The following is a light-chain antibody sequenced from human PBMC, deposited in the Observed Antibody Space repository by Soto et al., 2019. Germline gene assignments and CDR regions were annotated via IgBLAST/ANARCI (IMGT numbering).Light chain of an antibody. CDR2: AAS. Sequence: DIQMTQSPSSVSAYVGDRVTITCRASQGIRSWLSWYQQKPGKAPELLIYAASTLQSGVPSRFSGSGSGTDFTLTITSLQPEDFATYFCQQAYSYPLTFGGRTKVEIK. CDR3: QQAYSYPLT. V-gene: IGKV1-12*01. J-gene: IGKJ4*01. CDR1: QGIRSW.